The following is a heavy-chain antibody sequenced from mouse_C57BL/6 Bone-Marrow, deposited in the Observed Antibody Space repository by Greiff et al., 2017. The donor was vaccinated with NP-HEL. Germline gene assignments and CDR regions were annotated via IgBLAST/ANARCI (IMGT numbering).Heavy chain of an antibody. CDR2: INPSTGGT. CDR1: GYSFTGYY. J-gene: IGHJ2*01. D-gene: IGHD2-3*01. V-gene: IGHV1-42*01. Sequence: DVKLQESGPELVKPGASVKISCKASGYSFTGYYMNWVKQSPEKSLEWIGEINPSTGGTTYNQKFKAKATLTVDKSSSTAYMQLKSLTSEDSAVYYCARRGYYPDYWGQGTTLTVSS. CDR3: ARRGYYPDY.